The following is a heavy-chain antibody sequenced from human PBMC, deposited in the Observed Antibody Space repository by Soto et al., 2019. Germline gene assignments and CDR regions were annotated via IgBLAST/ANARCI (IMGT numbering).Heavy chain of an antibody. CDR3: AKDHYDTLTGYYGPDY. CDR2: ISYDGSNK. J-gene: IGHJ4*02. CDR1: GFTFSSYG. V-gene: IGHV3-30*18. D-gene: IGHD3-9*01. Sequence: QVQLVEPGGGVVQPGRSLRLSCAASGFTFSSYGIHWVRQAPGKGLEWVAVISYDGSNKYYADSVKGRFTISRDNSKNTLYLPMNGLRAEDTAVYYCAKDHYDTLTGYYGPDYWGQGTLVTVSS.